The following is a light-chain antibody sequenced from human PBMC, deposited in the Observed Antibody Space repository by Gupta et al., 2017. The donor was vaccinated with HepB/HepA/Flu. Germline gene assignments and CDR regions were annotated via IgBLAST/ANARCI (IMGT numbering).Light chain of an antibody. V-gene: IGKV4-1*01. J-gene: IGKJ1*01. Sequence: DIVMTQSPDSLAVSLGERATINCKSSQSVLYSSNNKNYLVWYQQKPGQPPKLLIYWASTRESGVPDRFSGSGSGTDFTLTIISLQAEDVAVYYCHQEDSTPWTFGQGTKVEIK. CDR2: WAS. CDR3: HQEDSTPWT. CDR1: QSVLYSSNNKNY.